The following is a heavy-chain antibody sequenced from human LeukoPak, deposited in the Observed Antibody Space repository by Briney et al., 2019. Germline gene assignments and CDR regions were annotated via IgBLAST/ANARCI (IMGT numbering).Heavy chain of an antibody. CDR1: GGTFSSYA. J-gene: IGHJ4*02. Sequence: ASVKVSCKASGGTFSSYAISWVRQAPGQGLEWMGGIIPIFGTANYAQKFQGRVTITADKSTSTAYMELSSLRSEDTAVYYCARGFPHYYDSSGYYGDYWGQGTLVTVSS. CDR3: ARGFPHYYDSSGYYGDY. CDR2: IIPIFGTA. D-gene: IGHD3-22*01. V-gene: IGHV1-69*06.